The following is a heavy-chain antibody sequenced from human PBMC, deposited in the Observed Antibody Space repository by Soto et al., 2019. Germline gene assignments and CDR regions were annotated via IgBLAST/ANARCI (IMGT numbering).Heavy chain of an antibody. CDR1: GGSISSGGYY. D-gene: IGHD5-18*01. V-gene: IGHV4-31*03. CDR3: ARGGIQLATDYYYGMDV. J-gene: IGHJ6*02. Sequence: ASETLSLTCTVSGGSISSGGYYWSWIRQHPGKGLEWIGYIYYSGSTYYNPSLKSRVTISVDTSKNQFSLKLSSVTAADTAVYYCARGGIQLATDYYYGMDVWGQGTTVTVYS. CDR2: IYYSGST.